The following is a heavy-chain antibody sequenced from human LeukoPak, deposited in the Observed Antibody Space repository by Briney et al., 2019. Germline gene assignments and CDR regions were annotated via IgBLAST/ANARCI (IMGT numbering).Heavy chain of an antibody. CDR3: ARDPCITTSCHRPMSDAFGV. V-gene: IGHV1-18*01. J-gene: IGHJ3*01. D-gene: IGHD2-2*01. Sequence: ATVKVSCKASGYPFDNFGLTWVRQPPGHALEWMGWISAYNGNTHHAQKLRDRLTMTTDTSTSTAYLELRSLKSDDTAVYYCARDPCITTSCHRPMSDAFGVWGQGTMVTVSS. CDR2: ISAYNGNT. CDR1: GYPFDNFG.